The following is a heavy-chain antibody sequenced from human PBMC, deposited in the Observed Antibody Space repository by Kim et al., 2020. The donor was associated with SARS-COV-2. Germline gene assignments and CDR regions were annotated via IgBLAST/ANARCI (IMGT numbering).Heavy chain of an antibody. CDR1: GFTFGDYA. J-gene: IGHJ6*02. CDR3: TREYYDSSGPISYYYGMDV. D-gene: IGHD3-22*01. V-gene: IGHV3-49*04. Sequence: GGSLRLSCTASGFTFGDYAMSWVRQAPGKGLEWVGFIRSKAYGGTTEYAASVKGRFTISRDDSKSIAYLQMNSLKTEDTAVYYCTREYYDSSGPISYYYGMDVWGQGTTVTVSS. CDR2: IRSKAYGGTT.